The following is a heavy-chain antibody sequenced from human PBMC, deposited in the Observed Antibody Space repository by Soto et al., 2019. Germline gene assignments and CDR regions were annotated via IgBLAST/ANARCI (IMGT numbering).Heavy chain of an antibody. CDR1: GVTFSSYW. CDR3: AKEKYNWNYGLDY. D-gene: IGHD1-7*01. J-gene: IGHJ4*02. V-gene: IGHV3-43*01. CDR2: INRDGGSK. Sequence: GGSLRLSCASSGVTFSSYWMSWVRQAPGKGLEWVANINRDGGSKYYADSVKGRFTISRDNSKNSLYLQMNSLRTEDTALYYCAKEKYNWNYGLDYWGQGTLVTVSS.